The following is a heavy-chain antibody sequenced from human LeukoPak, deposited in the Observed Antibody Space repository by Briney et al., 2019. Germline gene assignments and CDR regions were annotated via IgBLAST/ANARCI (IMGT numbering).Heavy chain of an antibody. CDR2: IYYSGST. CDR1: GGSISSSSYY. D-gene: IGHD2-2*01. CDR3: ARRGYCSSTSCYEYWFDP. Sequence: PSETLSLTCTVSGGSISSSSYYWGWIRQPPGKGLEWIGIIYYSGSTYYNPSLKSRLTISVDTSKNQFSLKLSSVTATDAAVYYCARRGYCSSTSCYEYWFDPWGQGTLVTVSS. J-gene: IGHJ5*02. V-gene: IGHV4-39*01.